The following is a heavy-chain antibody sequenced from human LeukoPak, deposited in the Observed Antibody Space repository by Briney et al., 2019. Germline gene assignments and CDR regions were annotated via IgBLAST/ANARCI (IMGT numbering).Heavy chain of an antibody. CDR1: GFTFSSYG. Sequence: GGSLRLSCAASGFTFSSYGMHWVRQAPGKGLEWVAVISYDGSNKYYADSVKGRFTISRDNSKNTLYLQMNSLRAEDTAVYYRAKGATTDYWGQGTLVTVSS. CDR2: ISYDGSNK. J-gene: IGHJ4*02. CDR3: AKGATTDY. D-gene: IGHD1-26*01. V-gene: IGHV3-30*18.